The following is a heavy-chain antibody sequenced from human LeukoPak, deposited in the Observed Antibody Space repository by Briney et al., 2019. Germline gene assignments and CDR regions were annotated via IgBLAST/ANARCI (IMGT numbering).Heavy chain of an antibody. J-gene: IGHJ4*02. Sequence: GGSLRLSCAASGSTFRNYWMHWVRQAPGKGLVWVSRIESDGSSTTYADSVKGRFTISRDNAKNTLYLQMNSLRAEDTAKYYCARGGIAVTGTLRYDYWGQGTLVTVSS. CDR2: IESDGSST. V-gene: IGHV3-74*01. CDR3: ARGGIAVTGTLRYDY. D-gene: IGHD6-19*01. CDR1: GSTFRNYW.